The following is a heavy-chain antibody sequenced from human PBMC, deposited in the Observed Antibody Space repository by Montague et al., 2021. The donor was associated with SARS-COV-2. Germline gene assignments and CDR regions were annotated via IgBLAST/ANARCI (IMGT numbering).Heavy chain of an antibody. CDR2: INSDGSIT. V-gene: IGHV3-74*01. J-gene: IGHJ4*02. Sequence: SLRLSCAASGFTFSSYWMHWVRQAPGKGLVWVSCINSDGSITTYADSVKGRFTISRDNAKNTVYMQMNSLRAEDTAVYYCVRPPRGGYNYPFDYWGLRTLVTVSS. D-gene: IGHD5-24*01. CDR3: VRPPRGGYNYPFDY. CDR1: GFTFSSYW.